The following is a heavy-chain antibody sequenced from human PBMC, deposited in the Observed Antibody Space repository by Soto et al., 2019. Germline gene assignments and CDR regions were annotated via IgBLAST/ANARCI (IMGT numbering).Heavy chain of an antibody. V-gene: IGHV3-30*18. D-gene: IGHD3-22*01. CDR3: AKDLTMIPGGAFDI. CDR2: ISYDGSNK. Sequence: LRLSCAASGFTFSSYGMHWVRQAPGKGLEWVAVISYDGSNKYYADSVKGRFTISRDNSKNTLYLQMNSLRAEDTAVYYCAKDLTMIPGGAFDIWGQGTMVTVSS. CDR1: GFTFSSYG. J-gene: IGHJ3*02.